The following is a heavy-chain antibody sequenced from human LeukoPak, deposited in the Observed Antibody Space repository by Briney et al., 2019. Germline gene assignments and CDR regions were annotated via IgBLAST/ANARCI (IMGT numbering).Heavy chain of an antibody. D-gene: IGHD3-22*01. V-gene: IGHV3-21*01. CDR2: ISSSRSYI. CDR3: ARDNYYDSSGYWLGGRSAKDAFDI. J-gene: IGHJ3*02. Sequence: PGGSLRLSCAASGFTFSSYTMNWVRQAPGKGLEWVSSISSSRSYIYYADSVKGRFTISRDNTMNSLFLQMNSLRAEDTAVYYCARDNYYDSSGYWLGGRSAKDAFDIWGQGTMVTVSS. CDR1: GFTFSSYT.